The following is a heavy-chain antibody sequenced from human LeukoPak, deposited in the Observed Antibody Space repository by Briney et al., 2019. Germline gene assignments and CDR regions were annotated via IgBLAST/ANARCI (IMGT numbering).Heavy chain of an antibody. CDR2: IWYDGSNK. D-gene: IGHD2-2*01. J-gene: IGHJ5*02. V-gene: IGHV3-33*01. Sequence: PGGSLRLSCAASGFTFSSYGMHWVRQAPGKGLEWVAVIWYDGSNKYYADSVKGRFTISRDNSKNTLYLQMNSLRAEDTAVYCCAREFKGYCSSTSCPPRFDPRGQGTLVTVSS. CDR3: AREFKGYCSSTSCPPRFDP. CDR1: GFTFSSYG.